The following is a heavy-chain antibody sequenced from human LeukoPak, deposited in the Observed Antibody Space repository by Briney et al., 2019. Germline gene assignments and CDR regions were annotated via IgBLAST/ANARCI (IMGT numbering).Heavy chain of an antibody. J-gene: IGHJ4*02. D-gene: IGHD3-22*01. V-gene: IGHV4-59*01. CDR3: ARGDYYDSSGYFDY. CDR2: IYYSGST. CDR1: GGSISSYY. Sequence: SETLSLTCIVSGGSISSYYWSSIRQPPGKGLEWIGYIYYSGSTNYNTSLKRRVSISVDTSKNQFSLKLSSVTAADTAVYYCARGDYYDSSGYFDYWGQGTLVTVSS.